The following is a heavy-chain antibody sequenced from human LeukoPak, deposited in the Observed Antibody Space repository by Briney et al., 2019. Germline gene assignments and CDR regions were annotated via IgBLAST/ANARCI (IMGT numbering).Heavy chain of an antibody. CDR2: IYYSGST. J-gene: IGHJ4*02. V-gene: IGHV4-59*12. Sequence: SETLSLTCTVSGGSISSYYWSWIRQPPGKGLEWIGYIYYSGSTNYNPSLKSRVTISVDTSKNQFSLKLNSVTAADTAVYYCARDDYSNYVDYWGQGTLVTVSS. CDR1: GGSISSYY. CDR3: ARDDYSNYVDY. D-gene: IGHD4-11*01.